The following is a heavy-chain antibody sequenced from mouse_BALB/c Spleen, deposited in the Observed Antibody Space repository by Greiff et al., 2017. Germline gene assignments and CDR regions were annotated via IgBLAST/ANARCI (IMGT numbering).Heavy chain of an antibody. D-gene: IGHD2-4*01. Sequence: EVKLVESGGGLVKPGGSLKLSCAASGFAFSSYDMSWVRQTPEKRLEWVAYISSGGGSTYYPDTVKGRFTISRDNAKNTLYLQMSSLKSEDTAMYYCARHPDDYDGGAMDYWGQGTSVTVSS. CDR3: ARHPDDYDGGAMDY. CDR1: GFAFSSYD. J-gene: IGHJ4*01. V-gene: IGHV5-12-1*01. CDR2: ISSGGGST.